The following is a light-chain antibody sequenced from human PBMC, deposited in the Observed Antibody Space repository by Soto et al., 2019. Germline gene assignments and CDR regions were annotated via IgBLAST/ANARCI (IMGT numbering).Light chain of an antibody. V-gene: IGKV3-20*01. J-gene: IGKJ3*01. CDR2: GAS. Sequence: EIVLTQSPGTLSLSPGERATLSCRASQSVNSNYLAWYQQKPGQAPRLLIYGASSRDTGIPDRFSGSGSGTDFALTISGLEPEDVAVYYCQLYGTSPGFTFGPGTKVDIK. CDR3: QLYGTSPGFT. CDR1: QSVNSNY.